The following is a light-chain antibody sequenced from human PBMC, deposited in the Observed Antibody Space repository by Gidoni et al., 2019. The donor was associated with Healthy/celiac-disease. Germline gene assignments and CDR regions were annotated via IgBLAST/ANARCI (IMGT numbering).Light chain of an antibody. J-gene: IGKJ1*01. Sequence: EIVLTPSPGTLSLSPGERATLSCRASQRVSSSYLAWYQQKPGQAPRLLIYGASSRATGITDRFSGSGSGTDFTLNIRRLEPEDVAVYYCQQYGSSPPGTFGKGTKVEIK. CDR3: QQYGSSPPGT. CDR1: QRVSSSY. V-gene: IGKV3-20*01. CDR2: GAS.